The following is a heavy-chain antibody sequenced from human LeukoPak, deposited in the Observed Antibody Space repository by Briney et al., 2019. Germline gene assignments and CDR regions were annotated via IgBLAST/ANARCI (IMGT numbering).Heavy chain of an antibody. CDR3: AKGAATYYYDSSGYLVY. D-gene: IGHD3-22*01. V-gene: IGHV3-23*01. Sequence: GGSLRLSCAASGFTFSSYAMSWVRQAPGKGLEWVSAISGSGGSTYYADSVKGRFTISRDNSKNTLYLQMNSLRAEDTAVYYCAKGAATYYYDSSGYLVYWGQGTLVTVSS. CDR1: GFTFSSYA. J-gene: IGHJ4*02. CDR2: ISGSGGST.